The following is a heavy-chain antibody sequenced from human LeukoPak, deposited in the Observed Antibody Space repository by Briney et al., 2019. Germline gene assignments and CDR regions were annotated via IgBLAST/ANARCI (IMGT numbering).Heavy chain of an antibody. CDR1: GFTFSSYA. J-gene: IGHJ6*03. D-gene: IGHD5-18*01. CDR2: ISGSGGST. V-gene: IGHV3-23*01. CDR3: AKLGTAMTFYYYYYMDV. Sequence: GGSLRLSCAASGFTFSSYAMSWVRQAPGKGLEWVSAISGSGGSTYYADSVKGRFTISRDNSKNTLYLQMNSLRAEDTAVYYCAKLGTAMTFYYYYYMDVWGKGTTVTVSS.